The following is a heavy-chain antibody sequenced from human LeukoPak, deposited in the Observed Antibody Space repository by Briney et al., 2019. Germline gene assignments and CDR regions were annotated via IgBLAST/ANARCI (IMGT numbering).Heavy chain of an antibody. D-gene: IGHD5-18*01. V-gene: IGHV4-38-2*02. CDR1: GYSITSDDY. Sequence: SETLSLTCTVFGYSITSDDYWGWIRPPPGKGREWIGNIHLSGSTFYNPSLKSRVTISVDTSKNQFSLKLSSVTAADTAVYFCARTTEGGYTYDYFYYYYMDVWGKGTTVTISS. CDR2: IHLSGST. CDR3: ARTTEGGYTYDYFYYYYMDV. J-gene: IGHJ6*03.